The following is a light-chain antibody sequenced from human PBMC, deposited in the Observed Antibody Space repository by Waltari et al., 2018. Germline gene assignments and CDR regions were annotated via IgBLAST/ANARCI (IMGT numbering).Light chain of an antibody. V-gene: IGLV3-19*01. J-gene: IGLJ3*02. Sequence: SSELTQDPAVSVALGQTVRITCQGDSLRNYYVRWYQQKQGQAPLPVMYGHNNRPSRIPDQFSGSSSGNTASLTITGAQAEDEADYYCNSRDTSTNRWVFGGGTKLTVL. CDR2: GHN. CDR3: NSRDTSTNRWV. CDR1: SLRNYY.